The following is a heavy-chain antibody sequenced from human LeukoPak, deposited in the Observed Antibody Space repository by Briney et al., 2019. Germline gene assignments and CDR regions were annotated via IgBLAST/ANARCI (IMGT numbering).Heavy chain of an antibody. Sequence: ASVKVSCKASGNTFNDYYTHWLRQAPGQGPEWMGWIHPVTGATQFAQKFQGRITMTRDTSTGTAYLELSRLRSDDTAIYYCAKDLSWSIAVAGSYFDSWGQGTLVTVSS. CDR2: IHPVTGAT. CDR1: GNTFNDYY. CDR3: AKDLSWSIAVAGSYFDS. J-gene: IGHJ4*02. D-gene: IGHD6-19*01. V-gene: IGHV1-2*02.